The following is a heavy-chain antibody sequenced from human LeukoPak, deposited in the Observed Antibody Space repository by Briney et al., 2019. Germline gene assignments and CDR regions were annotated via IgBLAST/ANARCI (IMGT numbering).Heavy chain of an antibody. J-gene: IGHJ4*02. Sequence: GGSLRLSCAASGFTFSSYGMHWVRQAPGKGLEWGAVISYDGSNKYYADSVKGRFTISRNNSKNTLYLQMNSLRAEDTAVYYCAKDLTSRDIVVVPAAFGDYWGQGTLVTVSS. CDR3: AKDLTSRDIVVVPAAFGDY. V-gene: IGHV3-30*18. D-gene: IGHD2-2*01. CDR1: GFTFSSYG. CDR2: ISYDGSNK.